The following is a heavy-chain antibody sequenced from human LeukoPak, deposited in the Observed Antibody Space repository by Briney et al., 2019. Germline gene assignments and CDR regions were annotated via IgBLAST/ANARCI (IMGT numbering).Heavy chain of an antibody. CDR2: IKQDGSEK. CDR1: GFTFSSYW. Sequence: GGSLRLSCAASGFTFSSYWMSWVRQAPGKGLEWVANIKQDGSEKYYVDSVKGRFTISRDNAKNSLYLQMNSLRAEDTAVYYCARDEYYYDSSGYLDYWGQGTLVIVSS. CDR3: ARDEYYYDSSGYLDY. V-gene: IGHV3-7*01. D-gene: IGHD3-22*01. J-gene: IGHJ4*02.